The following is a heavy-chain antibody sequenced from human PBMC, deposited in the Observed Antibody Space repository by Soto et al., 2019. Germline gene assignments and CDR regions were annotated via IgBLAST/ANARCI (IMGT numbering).Heavy chain of an antibody. J-gene: IGHJ4*02. V-gene: IGHV3-23*01. Sequence: PGGSLRLSCAASGFTFSNYAMSWVRQAPGKVLEWVSAITGSGGSTYCADSVKGRFTISRDNSKNTLYLQMNGLRAEDTAIYYCAKGSSGSRPYYFDHWGQGTPVTVSS. CDR1: GFTFSNYA. D-gene: IGHD3-22*01. CDR3: AKGSSGSRPYYFDH. CDR2: ITGSGGST.